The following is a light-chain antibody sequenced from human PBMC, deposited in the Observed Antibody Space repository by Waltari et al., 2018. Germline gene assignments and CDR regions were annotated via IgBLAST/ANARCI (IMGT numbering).Light chain of an antibody. Sequence: YVVTQPPSVSVAPGKTARLTCEGENIESKSVNWYQQKPGQAPVLVMFYDRDRPSGIPERFSGSNSVNTATLTINWVEPGDEADYHCQVWDDTNNSGVFGGGTKLTVL. CDR1: NIESKS. CDR3: QVWDDTNNSGV. V-gene: IGLV3-21*04. CDR2: YDR. J-gene: IGLJ3*02.